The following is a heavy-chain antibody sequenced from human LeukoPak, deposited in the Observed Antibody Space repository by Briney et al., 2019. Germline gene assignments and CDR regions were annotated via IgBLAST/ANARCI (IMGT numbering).Heavy chain of an antibody. CDR1: GFTFSDYY. D-gene: IGHD3-10*01. CDR3: AKDATLFGDQYFDY. V-gene: IGHV3-30*18. J-gene: IGHJ4*02. Sequence: GGSLRLSCAASGFTFSDYYMSRIRQAPGKGLEWVAVTSYDGSTKYYADSAKGRFNISRDNSKNTLYLQMNSLRVDDTAVYYCAKDATLFGDQYFDYWGQGTLVIVSS. CDR2: TSYDGSTK.